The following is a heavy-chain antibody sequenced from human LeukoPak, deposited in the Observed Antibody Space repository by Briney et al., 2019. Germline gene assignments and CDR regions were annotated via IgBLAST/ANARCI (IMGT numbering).Heavy chain of an antibody. J-gene: IGHJ4*02. CDR3: ASYERGWLHQN. CDR1: GGSISSSSYY. Sequence: PSETLSLTCTVSGGSISSSSYYWGWIRQPPGKGLEWIGSIYYSGSTYYNPSLKSRVTISVDTSKNQFSLKLSSVTAADTAVYYCASYERGWLHQNWGQGTLVTVSS. V-gene: IGHV4-39*01. CDR2: IYYSGST. D-gene: IGHD5-12*01.